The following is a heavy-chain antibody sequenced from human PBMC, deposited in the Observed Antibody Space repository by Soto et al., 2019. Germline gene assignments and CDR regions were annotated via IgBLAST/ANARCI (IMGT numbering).Heavy chain of an antibody. CDR1: DASVRSDDYF. D-gene: IGHD3-3*01. CDR3: ARALFRSAHYFSYSYFDP. Sequence: PSETLSLTSTVSDASVRSDDYFWSWIRQPPGKGLEWIGYISYSGNTFYNPSLKSLLTISRAASKNQISLKMRSVTAADTAVYFCARALFRSAHYFSYSYFDPWGQGTLVTVSS. V-gene: IGHV4-30-4*01. CDR2: ISYSGNT. J-gene: IGHJ5*02.